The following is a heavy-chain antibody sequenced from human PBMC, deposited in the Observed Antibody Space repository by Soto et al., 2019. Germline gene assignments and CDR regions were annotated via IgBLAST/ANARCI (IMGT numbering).Heavy chain of an antibody. V-gene: IGHV4-39*01. D-gene: IGHD3-3*01. CDR2: IYYSGST. J-gene: IGHJ6*02. Sequence: SETLSLTCTVSGGSISSSSYYWGWIRQPPGKGLEWIGSIYYSGSTYYNPSLKSRVTISVDTSKNQFSLKLSSVTAADTAVYYCASSYDFWSGYYGMDVWGHGTTVTVSS. CDR3: ASSYDFWSGYYGMDV. CDR1: GGSISSSSYY.